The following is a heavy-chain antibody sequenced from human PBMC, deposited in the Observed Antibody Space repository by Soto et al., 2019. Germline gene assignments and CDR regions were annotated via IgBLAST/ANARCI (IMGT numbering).Heavy chain of an antibody. CDR1: GFTVSSNY. J-gene: IGHJ4*02. CDR3: ARSTPTVGATSGGDY. D-gene: IGHD1-26*01. V-gene: IGHV3-53*01. CDR2: IYSGGST. Sequence: GGSLRLSCAASGFTVSSNYMSWVRQAPGKGLEWVSVIYSGGSTYYADSVKGRLTISRDNSKNTLYLQMNSLRAEDTAVYYCARSTPTVGATSGGDYWGQGTLVTVSS.